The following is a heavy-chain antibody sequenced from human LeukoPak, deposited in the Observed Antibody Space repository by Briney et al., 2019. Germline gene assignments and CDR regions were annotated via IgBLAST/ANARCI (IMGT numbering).Heavy chain of an antibody. CDR1: GFTFSSYW. D-gene: IGHD3-16*01. J-gene: IGHJ4*02. V-gene: IGHV3-7*01. Sequence: GGSLRLSCAASGFTFSSYWMSWVRQAPGKGLEWGANIKQDGSEKYYVDSVKGRFTISRDNAKNSLYLQMNSLRAEDTAVYYCARVLMGSYFDYWGQGTLVTVSS. CDR3: ARVLMGSYFDY. CDR2: IKQDGSEK.